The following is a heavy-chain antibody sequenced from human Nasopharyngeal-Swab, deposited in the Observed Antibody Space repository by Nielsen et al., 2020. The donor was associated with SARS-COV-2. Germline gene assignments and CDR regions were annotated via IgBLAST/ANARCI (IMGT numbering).Heavy chain of an antibody. D-gene: IGHD5-18*01. CDR3: ARDPRYSYGYQGPTYYSYGMDV. CDR2: INTNTGNP. CDR1: GYTFTSYA. V-gene: IGHV7-4-1*02. J-gene: IGHJ6*02. Sequence: ASVKVSCKASGYTFTSYAMNWVRQAPGQGLEWMGWINTNTGNPTYAQGFTGRFVFSLDTSVSTAYLQISSLKAEDTAVYYCARDPRYSYGYQGPTYYSYGMDVWGQGTTVTVSS.